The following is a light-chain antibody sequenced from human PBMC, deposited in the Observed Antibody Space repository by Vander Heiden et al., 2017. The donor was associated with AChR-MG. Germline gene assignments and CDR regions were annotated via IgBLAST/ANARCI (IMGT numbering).Light chain of an antibody. CDR2: KAS. CDR3: QHHKA. V-gene: IGKV1-5*03. J-gene: IGKJ1*01. CDR1: HSISSW. Sequence: DIQMTQSPSTLSASIGDRVTITCRASHSISSWLAWYQQKPGKAPELLIYKASTVESGAPSRFSGSGSGTEFTLTISSLQPADFATYYCQHHKAFGQGTKVEIK.